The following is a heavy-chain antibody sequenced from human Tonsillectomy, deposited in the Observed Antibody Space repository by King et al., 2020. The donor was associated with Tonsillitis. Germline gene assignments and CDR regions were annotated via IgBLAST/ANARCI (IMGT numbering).Heavy chain of an antibody. CDR2: IYYNGKI. Sequence: VQLQESGPGLVKPSETLSLTCTVSGGSISSYYWSWIRQPPGKGMEWIGYIYYNGKINYNPSLKSRVTISVDTSKNQFSLKLSSVTAADTAVYYCARHSAEGYYGSESYPVDYWGQGTLVTVSS. J-gene: IGHJ4*02. D-gene: IGHD3-10*01. CDR1: GGSISSYY. V-gene: IGHV4-59*08. CDR3: ARHSAEGYYGSESYPVDY.